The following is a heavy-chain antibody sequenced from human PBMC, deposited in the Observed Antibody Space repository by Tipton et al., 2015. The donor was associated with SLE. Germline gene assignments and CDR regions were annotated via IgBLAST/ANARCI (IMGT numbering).Heavy chain of an antibody. J-gene: IGHJ5*02. CDR1: GGSISSYY. V-gene: IGHV4-59*01. D-gene: IGHD4-23*01. CDR3: ARTFPYGGFDP. CDR2: IYYSGST. Sequence: LRLSCTVSGGSISSYYWSWIRQPPGKGLEWIGYIYYSGSTNYNPSLKSRVTISVDTSKNQFSPKLSSVTAADTAVYYCARTFPYGGFDPWGQGTLVTVSS.